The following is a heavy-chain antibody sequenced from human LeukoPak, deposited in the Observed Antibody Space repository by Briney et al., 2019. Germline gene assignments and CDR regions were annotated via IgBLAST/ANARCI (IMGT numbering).Heavy chain of an antibody. V-gene: IGHV3-74*03. CDR2: INSDGSNT. D-gene: IGHD3-22*01. J-gene: IGHJ3*02. Sequence: GGSLRLSCAASGFTFSSFWMHWVRQAPGKGLVWVARINSDGSNTPYADSVKGRFTISRDNANNTLYLQMHSLRAEDTAVYYCARGWGYYDKALAFDIWGQGTMVTVSS. CDR1: GFTFSSFW. CDR3: ARGWGYYDKALAFDI.